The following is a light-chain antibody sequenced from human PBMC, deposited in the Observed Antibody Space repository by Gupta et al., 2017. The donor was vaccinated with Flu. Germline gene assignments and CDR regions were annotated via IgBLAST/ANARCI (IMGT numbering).Light chain of an antibody. J-gene: IGKJ2*01. Sequence: EIVLTQSPGTLSLSPGERATLSCRASQSVSSSYLAWYQQKPGQAPRLLIYGASSRATGIPDRFSGSGSGTDFTLTISSLEPEDFAVYYCQQYGSSHPYTFGQGTTLEI. V-gene: IGKV3-20*01. CDR1: QSVSSSY. CDR2: GAS. CDR3: QQYGSSHPYT.